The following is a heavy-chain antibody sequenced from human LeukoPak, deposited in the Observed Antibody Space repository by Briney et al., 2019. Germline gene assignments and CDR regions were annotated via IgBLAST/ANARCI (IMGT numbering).Heavy chain of an antibody. D-gene: IGHD3-3*01. J-gene: IGHJ6*03. Sequence: PGGSLRLSCAASGFTFSSYSMNWVRQAPGKGLEWVSSISSSSSYIYYADSVKGRFTISRDNAKNSPYLQMNSLRAEDTAVHYCARDGTIYDFWSGYYYYYMDVWGKGTTVTVSS. CDR2: ISSSSSYI. V-gene: IGHV3-21*01. CDR3: ARDGTIYDFWSGYYYYYMDV. CDR1: GFTFSSYS.